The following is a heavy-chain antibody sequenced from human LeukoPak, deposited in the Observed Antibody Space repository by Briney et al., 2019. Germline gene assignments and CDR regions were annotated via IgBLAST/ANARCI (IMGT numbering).Heavy chain of an antibody. CDR2: INHSGST. Sequence: SETLSLTCAVYGGSFSGYYWSWIRQPPGKGLEWIGEINHSGSTNYNPSLKSRVTISVDTSKNQFSLKLSSVTAADTAAYYCARVFDSGSQAYFYYMDVWGKGTTVTISS. CDR1: GGSFSGYY. V-gene: IGHV4-34*01. J-gene: IGHJ6*03. D-gene: IGHD3-10*01. CDR3: ARVFDSGSQAYFYYMDV.